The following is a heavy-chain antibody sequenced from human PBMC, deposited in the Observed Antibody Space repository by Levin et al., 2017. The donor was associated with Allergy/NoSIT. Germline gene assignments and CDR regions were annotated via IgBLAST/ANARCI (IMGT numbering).Heavy chain of an antibody. CDR1: GFTFSSYA. CDR2: ISGSGGST. CDR3: AKDVSSGWYRPIDY. J-gene: IGHJ4*02. Sequence: GESLKISCAASGFTFSSYAMSWVRQAPGKGLEWVSAISGSGGSTYYADSVKGRFTISRDNSKNTLYLQMNSLRAEDTAVYYCAKDVSSGWYRPIDYWGQGTLVTVSS. D-gene: IGHD6-19*01. V-gene: IGHV3-23*01.